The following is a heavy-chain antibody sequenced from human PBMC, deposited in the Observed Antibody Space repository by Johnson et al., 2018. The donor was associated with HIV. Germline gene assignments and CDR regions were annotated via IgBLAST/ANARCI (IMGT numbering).Heavy chain of an antibody. CDR3: ARDGESQQLPLGDAFDF. J-gene: IGHJ3*01. Sequence: QVQVVESGGGLVKPGGSLRLSCAASGFTFSNYYMSWIRQAPGKGLEWISYISSRGIPIYYADSVKGRFTVSRANAKNSLSLQMNSLRVEDTAVYYCARDGESQQLPLGDAFDFWGQGTMVTVSS. D-gene: IGHD6-13*01. CDR1: GFTFSNYY. CDR2: ISSRGIPI. V-gene: IGHV3-11*04.